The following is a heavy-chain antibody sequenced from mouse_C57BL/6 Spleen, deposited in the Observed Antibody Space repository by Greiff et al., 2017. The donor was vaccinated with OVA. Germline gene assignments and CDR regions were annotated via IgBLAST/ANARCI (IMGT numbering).Heavy chain of an antibody. CDR2: ISSGDSYT. J-gene: IGHJ3*01. V-gene: IGHV5-6*01. CDR1: GFTFSSYG. CDR3: ARHGYDSAWFAY. D-gene: IGHD2-2*01. Sequence: VQLMESGGDLVKPGGSLTLTCAASGFTFSSYGLSWVRQTPDKRLVWVVTISSGDSYTYYPNSVKGRITISRDKAKNTLYLQMSSQTAEDTAKYYCARHGYDSAWFAYWGQGTLVTVSA.